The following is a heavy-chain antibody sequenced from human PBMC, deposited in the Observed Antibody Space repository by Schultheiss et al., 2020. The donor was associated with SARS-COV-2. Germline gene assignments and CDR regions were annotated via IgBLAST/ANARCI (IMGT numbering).Heavy chain of an antibody. D-gene: IGHD3-10*01. CDR3: VRNDRELLSGTYYQWGMDV. V-gene: IGHV3-74*01. CDR1: GFSFNTYW. J-gene: IGHJ6*02. CDR2: INSDGSST. Sequence: GESLKISCVASGFSFNTYWMHWVRQVPGKGLVWVSRINSDGSSTSYADSVKGRFTISRDNAKNTLYLQMNSLRAEDTAVYYCVRNDRELLSGTYYQWGMDVWGQGTTVTVSS.